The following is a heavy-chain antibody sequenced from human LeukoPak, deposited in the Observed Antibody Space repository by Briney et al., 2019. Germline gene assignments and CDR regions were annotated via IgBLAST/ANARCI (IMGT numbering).Heavy chain of an antibody. D-gene: IGHD6-13*01. CDR3: ARWGQQLKWGLDP. CDR1: GGTFSSYA. J-gene: IGHJ5*02. V-gene: IGHV1-69*05. Sequence: SVKVSCKASGGTFSSYAISWVRQAPGQGLEWMGGIIPIFGTANYAQKFQGRVTITTDESTSTAYMELSSLRCDDTAVYYCARWGQQLKWGLDPWGQGTLVTVSS. CDR2: IIPIFGTA.